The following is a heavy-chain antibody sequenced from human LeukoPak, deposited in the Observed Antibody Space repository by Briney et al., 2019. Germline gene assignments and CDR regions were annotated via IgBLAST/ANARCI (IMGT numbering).Heavy chain of an antibody. Sequence: YETLPLTRTVSLGSIHHYYRRGIRQPARREREGMGRIYTNGSTNYTPSLESRVTISLDKSKNQFSLKLSSVTAADTAVYYCARERSYDFWSGHEYRYNCFDPWGQGTLVTVSS. D-gene: IGHD3-3*01. CDR1: LGSIHHYY. V-gene: IGHV4-4*07. CDR2: IYTNGST. CDR3: ARERSYDFWSGHEYRYNCFDP. J-gene: IGHJ5*02.